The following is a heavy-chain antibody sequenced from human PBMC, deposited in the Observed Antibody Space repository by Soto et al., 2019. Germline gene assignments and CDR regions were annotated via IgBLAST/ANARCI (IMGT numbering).Heavy chain of an antibody. V-gene: IGHV3-30-3*01. Sequence: GGSLRLSCAASGFTFSSYAMHWVRQAPGKGLEWVAVISYDGSNKYYADSVKGRFTISRDNSKNTLYLQMNSLRAEDTAVYYCARGDEAGSGSYFDYWGQGTLVTVSS. CDR3: ARGDEAGSGSYFDY. D-gene: IGHD3-10*01. CDR1: GFTFSSYA. J-gene: IGHJ4*02. CDR2: ISYDGSNK.